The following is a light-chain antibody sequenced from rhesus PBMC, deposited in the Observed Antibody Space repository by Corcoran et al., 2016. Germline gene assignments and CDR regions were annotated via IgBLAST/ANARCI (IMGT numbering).Light chain of an antibody. Sequence: SYELTQPPSVSAASGQTARITCGADDIGRKNVHWYQQKPPQAPVLVIYGYTKGPSGFPDRFSASKSGKTATLTINRVEAGDEADYYCQVWDSGSKYIFGGGTRLTV. CDR1: DIGRKN. J-gene: IGLJ1*01. CDR3: QVWDSGSKYI. V-gene: IGLV3-25*02. CDR2: GYT.